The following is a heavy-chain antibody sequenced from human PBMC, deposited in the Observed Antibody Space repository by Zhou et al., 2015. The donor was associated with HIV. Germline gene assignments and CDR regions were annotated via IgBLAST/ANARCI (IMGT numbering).Heavy chain of an antibody. D-gene: IGHD3-22*01. Sequence: QVQLVQSGAEVKKPGASVKVSCKASGDTFRYYAISWVRQSPGQGLEWMGWINGDNGKTRYAQQFQGRVTLTTDRSTKTAFMELKYLRSDDAATYYCATDDIGGYHSFNYWGRGNPGLRLL. CDR2: INGDNGKT. CDR1: GDTFRYYA. J-gene: IGHJ4*02. CDR3: ATDDIGGYHSFNY. V-gene: IGHV1-18*01.